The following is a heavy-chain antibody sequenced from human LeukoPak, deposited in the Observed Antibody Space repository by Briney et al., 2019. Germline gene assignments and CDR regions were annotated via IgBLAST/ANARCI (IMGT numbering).Heavy chain of an antibody. D-gene: IGHD7-27*01. J-gene: IGHJ4*02. CDR3: AVPAGTGVHNS. CDR2: INTNSGGT. V-gene: IGHV1-2*02. CDR1: GYTFTDYY. Sequence: GSVKVSCKASGYTFTDYYMHWVRQAPGQGLEWMGWINTNSGGTNYAQKFQGRVTITRDTSISTAYMELSSLISDDTAVYYCAVPAGTGVHNSWGQGTLVTVSS.